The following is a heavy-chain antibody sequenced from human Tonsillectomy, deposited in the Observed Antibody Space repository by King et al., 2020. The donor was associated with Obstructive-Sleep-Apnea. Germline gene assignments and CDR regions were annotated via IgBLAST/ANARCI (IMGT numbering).Heavy chain of an antibody. CDR2: IKGDGSVK. D-gene: IGHD3-10*02. V-gene: IGHV3-7*01. Sequence: VQLVESGGGLVRPGGSLRLSCAGSGFTFSSYWMTWVRRAPGKGLEWVANIKGDGSVKHLVDSVEGRFTVSRDNAKNSLYLQMDSLRAEDTAVYYCARDISHCSGIYCYDVFYIWGRGTVVTVSS. CDR1: GFTFSSYW. CDR3: ARDISHCSGIYCYDVFYI. J-gene: IGHJ3*02.